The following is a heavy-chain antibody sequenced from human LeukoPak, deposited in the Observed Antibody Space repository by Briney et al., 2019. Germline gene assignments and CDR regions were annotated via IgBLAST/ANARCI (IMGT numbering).Heavy chain of an antibody. CDR1: GFTFSDYY. J-gene: IGHJ4*02. V-gene: IGHV3-11*01. CDR2: ISPSGSTI. D-gene: IGHD6-19*01. Sequence: GGSLRLSCAASGFTFSDYYMSWIRQAPGKGLEWVSYISPSGSTIYYADSVKGRFTISRDNAKNSLYLQMNSLRAEDTALYYCAKASRPTVAGTEFDYWGQGTLVTVSS. CDR3: AKASRPTVAGTEFDY.